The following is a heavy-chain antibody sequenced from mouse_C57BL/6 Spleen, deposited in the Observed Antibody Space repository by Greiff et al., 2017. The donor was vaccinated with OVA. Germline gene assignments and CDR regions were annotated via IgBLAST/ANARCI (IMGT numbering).Heavy chain of an antibody. CDR2: IRLKSDNYAT. Sequence: EVKVEESGGGLVQPGGSMKLSCVASGFTFSNYWMNWVRQSPEKGLEWVAQIRLKSDNYATHYAESVKGRFTISRDDSKSSVYLQMNNLRAEDTGIYYCTGAGDYAAYWGQGTLVTVSA. CDR1: GFTFSNYW. CDR3: TGAGDYAAY. J-gene: IGHJ3*01. V-gene: IGHV6-3*01. D-gene: IGHD2-4*01.